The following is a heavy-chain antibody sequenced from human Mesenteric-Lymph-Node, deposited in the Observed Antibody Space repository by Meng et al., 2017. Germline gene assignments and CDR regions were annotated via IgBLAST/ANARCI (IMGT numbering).Heavy chain of an antibody. Sequence: LQLHASGPGLVKPSGPLSLPCPGSGVSISSNGYYWDWVRQPPGKGLEWIGAIYHSGSTSYNPSLQSRVTMFVDTSKNQFSLMLTSVTATDTAVYYCARRRGGSGRDCWGQGTLVTVSS. CDR1: GVSISSNGYY. CDR2: IYHSGST. J-gene: IGHJ4*02. V-gene: IGHV4-39*01. D-gene: IGHD3-10*01. CDR3: ARRRGGSGRDC.